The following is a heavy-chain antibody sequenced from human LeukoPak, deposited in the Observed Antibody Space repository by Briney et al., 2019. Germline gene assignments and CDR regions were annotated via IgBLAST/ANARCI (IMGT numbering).Heavy chain of an antibody. J-gene: IGHJ4*02. CDR3: ASSYSSDKFDY. D-gene: IGHD6-19*01. CDR2: IYYSGST. Sequence: PSETLSLTCTVSGVSISSYYWGWLRQPPGKGLEWFGYIYYSGSTDYNPSLKSRVTISVDTSKNQFSLKLSSVTAADTAVYYCASSYSSDKFDYWGQGTLVTVSS. CDR1: GVSISSYY. V-gene: IGHV4-59*01.